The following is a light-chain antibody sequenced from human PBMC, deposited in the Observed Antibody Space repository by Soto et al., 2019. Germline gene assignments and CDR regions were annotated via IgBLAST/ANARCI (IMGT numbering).Light chain of an antibody. CDR3: QQYDSYPWT. CDR2: DGS. J-gene: IGKJ1*01. CDR1: QSIDKY. Sequence: DIQMTQFPSTLSASVGDRVTITCRASQSIDKYLNWYQQKPGKAPKFLIYDGSTLESGVPPRFSGSGSGTEFTLTISSLQPDDFGTYFCQQYDSYPWTFGQGTKV. V-gene: IGKV1-5*01.